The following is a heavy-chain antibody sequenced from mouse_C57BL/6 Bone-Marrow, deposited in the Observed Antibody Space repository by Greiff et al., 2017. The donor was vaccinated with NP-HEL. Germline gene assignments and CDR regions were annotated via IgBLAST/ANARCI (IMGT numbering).Heavy chain of an antibody. CDR2: IHPNSGST. CDR1: GYTFTSYW. D-gene: IGHD2-5*01. Sequence: QVQLQQPGAELVKPGASVKLSCKASGYTFTSYWMHWVKQRPGQGLEWIGMIHPNSGSTNYNEKFKSKATLTVDKSSSTAYMQLSSLTSEDSAVYYCASPYSNYPYWYFDVWGTGTTVTVSS. J-gene: IGHJ1*03. V-gene: IGHV1-64*01. CDR3: ASPYSNYPYWYFDV.